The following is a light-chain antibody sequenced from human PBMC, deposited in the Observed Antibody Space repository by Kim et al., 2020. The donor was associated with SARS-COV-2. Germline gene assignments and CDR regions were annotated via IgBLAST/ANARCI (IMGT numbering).Light chain of an antibody. CDR1: QSVRSD. CDR3: QQYNKWPPRYT. CDR2: DAS. V-gene: IGKV3-15*01. Sequence: SPGEIATLSCRASQSVRSDLAWYQQKPGQAPRLLIYDASTRATGIPDRFSGSGSGTEFTLTISSLQSEDFAAYYCQQYNKWPPRYTFGQGTKLEI. J-gene: IGKJ2*01.